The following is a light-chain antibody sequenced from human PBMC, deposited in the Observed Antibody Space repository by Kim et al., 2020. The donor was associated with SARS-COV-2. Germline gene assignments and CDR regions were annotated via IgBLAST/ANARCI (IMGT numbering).Light chain of an antibody. V-gene: IGLV2-8*01. Sequence: GQSVTISRTGASSDIGSYTFVSWYQQLPGKAPKLMIYEVTKRPSGVPDRLSGSKSGNTASLTVSGLQADDEADYYCSSYAGSNNFVFGTGTKVTVL. CDR2: EVT. CDR1: SSDIGSYTF. CDR3: SSYAGSNNFV. J-gene: IGLJ1*01.